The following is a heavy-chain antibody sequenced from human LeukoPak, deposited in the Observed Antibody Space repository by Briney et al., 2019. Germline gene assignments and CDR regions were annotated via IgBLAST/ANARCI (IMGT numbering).Heavy chain of an antibody. D-gene: IGHD5-24*01. Sequence: ASVKVSCKASGYTFTSYYMHWVRQAPGQGLEWMGIINPSGGSTSYAQKFQGRVTMTRDTSTSTVYMELSSLRSEDTAVYYCARDRREVATTDAFDIWGQGTMVTVSS. CDR1: GYTFTSYY. CDR3: ARDRREVATTDAFDI. J-gene: IGHJ3*02. CDR2: INPSGGST. V-gene: IGHV1-46*01.